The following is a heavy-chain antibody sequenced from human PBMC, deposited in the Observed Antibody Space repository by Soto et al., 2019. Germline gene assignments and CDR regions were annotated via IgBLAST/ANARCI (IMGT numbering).Heavy chain of an antibody. CDR1: GGSICSSNW. CDR2: SYHSGST. J-gene: IGHJ6*02. V-gene: IGHV4-4*02. Sequence: QVQLQESGPGLVKPSGTLSLTCAVSGGSICSSNWLNWVRQPPGKGLEWIGESYHSGSTKYNPSLKSRVTISVDKSKNQFSLKLSSVTTTDTAVYYCARVSGSYYYGMDVWGQGTTVTVSS. CDR3: ARVSGSYYYGMDV.